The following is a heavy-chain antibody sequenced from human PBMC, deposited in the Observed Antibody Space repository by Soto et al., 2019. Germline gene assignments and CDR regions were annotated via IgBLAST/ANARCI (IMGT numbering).Heavy chain of an antibody. CDR3: ARGVGIAARPRPFDY. V-gene: IGHV4-31*03. CDR1: GGSISSGGYY. D-gene: IGHD6-6*01. J-gene: IGHJ4*02. Sequence: SETLSLTCTVSGGSISSGGYYWSWIRQHPGKGLEWIGYIYYSGSTYYNPSLKSRVTISVDTSKNQFSLKLSSVTAADTAVYYCARGVGIAARPRPFDYWGQGTLVTVSS. CDR2: IYYSGST.